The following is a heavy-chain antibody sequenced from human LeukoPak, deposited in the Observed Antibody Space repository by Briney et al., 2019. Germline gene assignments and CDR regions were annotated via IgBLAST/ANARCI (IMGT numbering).Heavy chain of an antibody. J-gene: IGHJ1*01. CDR2: ISYDGSNK. V-gene: IGHV3-30*14. D-gene: IGHD3-22*01. CDR3: ARSSGYWRYFQH. CDR1: GFTFSSYA. Sequence: GSLRLSCAASGFTFSSYAMHWVRQAPGKGLGWVAVISYDGSNKYYADSVKGRFTISRDNSKNTLYLQMGSLRAEDMAVYYCARSSGYWRYFQHWGQGTLVTVSS.